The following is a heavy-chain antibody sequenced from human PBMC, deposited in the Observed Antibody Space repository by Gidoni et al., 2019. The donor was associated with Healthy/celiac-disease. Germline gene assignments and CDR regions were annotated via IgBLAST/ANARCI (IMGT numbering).Heavy chain of an antibody. CDR1: GYTFTGHY. CDR3: ARSPRPGLVYGDYFDY. V-gene: IGHV1-2*02. D-gene: IGHD4-17*01. J-gene: IGHJ4*02. CDR2: INPNSGGT. Sequence: QVQLVQSGAEVKKPGASVKVSGRAHGYTFTGHYMHWVRQAPGQGLEWMGWINPNSGGTNYAQKFQGRVTMTRDTSISTAYMELSRLRSDDTAVYYCARSPRPGLVYGDYFDYWGQGTLVTVSS.